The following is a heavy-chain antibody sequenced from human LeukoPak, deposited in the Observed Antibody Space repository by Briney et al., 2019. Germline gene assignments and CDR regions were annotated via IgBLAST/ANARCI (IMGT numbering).Heavy chain of an antibody. CDR2: IKQDGSAK. CDR3: ARVNPLMAPGAVNF. Sequence: RPGGSLRLSCAASGFTFSSYWMTWVRQAPGKGLAWVANIKQDGSAKYYMDSVKGRFTISRDNAKNSLYLQMNSLGVEDTAVYYCARVNPLMAPGAVNFWGQGTKVAVS. V-gene: IGHV3-7*01. D-gene: IGHD2-8*01. CDR1: GFTFSSYW. J-gene: IGHJ3*01.